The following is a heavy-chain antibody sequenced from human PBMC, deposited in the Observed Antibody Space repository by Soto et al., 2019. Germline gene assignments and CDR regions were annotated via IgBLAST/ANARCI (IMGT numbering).Heavy chain of an antibody. CDR3: TNERYFDWLPIDY. J-gene: IGHJ4*02. Sequence: PGGSLRPSYRVSGFIFGDYAMSWFRQAPGKGLEWVGIIRSKAYGGTAEYAASVKGRFTISRDDSKSIAYLQMNSLKSEDTAVYYCTNERYFDWLPIDYWGQGILVTVSS. V-gene: IGHV3-49*03. D-gene: IGHD3-9*01. CDR1: GFIFGDYA. CDR2: IRSKAYGGTA.